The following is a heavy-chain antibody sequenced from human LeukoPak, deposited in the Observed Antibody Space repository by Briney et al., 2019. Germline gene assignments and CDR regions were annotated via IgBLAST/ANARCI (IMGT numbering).Heavy chain of an antibody. CDR2: INPNSGGT. V-gene: IGHV1-2*06. CDR3: ARARGSGSYYNLDY. J-gene: IGHJ4*02. Sequence: EASVKVSCKASGYTFTDYYMHWVRQAPGQGLEWMGRINPNSGGTKYAQKFQGRVTMTRDTSISTAYMEVSSLTSDDTAVYYCARARGSGSYYNLDYWGQGTLVTVSS. D-gene: IGHD3-10*01. CDR1: GYTFTDYY.